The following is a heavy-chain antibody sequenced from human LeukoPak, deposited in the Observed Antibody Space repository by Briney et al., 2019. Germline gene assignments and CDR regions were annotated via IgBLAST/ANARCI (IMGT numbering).Heavy chain of an antibody. CDR3: SRSFRKFDY. D-gene: IGHD3-16*02. J-gene: IGHJ4*02. CDR2: ISWDGGST. Sequence: GGSLRLSCAASGFTFDDYAMHWVRQARGKGLEWVSLISWDGGSTYYADSVKGRFTTSRGNSKNSLYLQMNSLRGEDTALYYCSRSFRKFDYWGQGTLVTVSS. V-gene: IGHV3-43D*03. CDR1: GFTFDDYA.